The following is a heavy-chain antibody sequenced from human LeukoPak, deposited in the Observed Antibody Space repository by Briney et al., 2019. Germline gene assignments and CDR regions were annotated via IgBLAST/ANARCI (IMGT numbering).Heavy chain of an antibody. CDR2: ISGSGGST. Sequence: GGSLRLSCAASGFTFSSYAMTWVRQAPGKGREWVSGISGSGGSTYYADSVKGRFNISRDNSKNTFYLQMNSLRPEDTAVYYCAKVTTSRGSGLGGWGQGTLVTVSS. J-gene: IGHJ4*02. V-gene: IGHV3-23*01. CDR1: GFTFSSYA. D-gene: IGHD3-16*01. CDR3: AKVTTSRGSGLGG.